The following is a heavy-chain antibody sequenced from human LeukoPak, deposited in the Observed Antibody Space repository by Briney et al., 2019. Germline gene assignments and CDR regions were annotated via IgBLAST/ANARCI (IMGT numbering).Heavy chain of an antibody. CDR2: ISWNSGSI. V-gene: IGHV3-9*01. Sequence: PGRSLRLSCAASGFTFDDYAMHWVRQAPGKGLEWVSGISWNSGSIGYADSAKGRFTISRDNAKNSLYLQMNSLRAEDTALYYCAKDIWGGYSSSYGVFDYWGQGTLVTVSS. CDR3: AKDIWGGYSSSYGVFDY. D-gene: IGHD6-6*01. CDR1: GFTFDDYA. J-gene: IGHJ4*02.